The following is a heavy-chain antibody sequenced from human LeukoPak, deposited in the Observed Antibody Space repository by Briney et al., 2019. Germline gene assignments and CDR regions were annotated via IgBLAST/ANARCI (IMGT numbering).Heavy chain of an antibody. J-gene: IGHJ4*02. CDR3: APMRKTTSPPG. CDR2: ISNDGSRT. D-gene: IGHD1-14*01. Sequence: QPGGSLRLSLSASGLTAFSIYTQCLRQAPGKGLEWVSHISNDGSRTSYADSVKGRFTISRDNAKNTLYLQMNSLRAEDTAVYYCAPMRKTTSPPGWGQGTLVTVSS. V-gene: IGHV3-74*01. CDR1: GLTAFSIY.